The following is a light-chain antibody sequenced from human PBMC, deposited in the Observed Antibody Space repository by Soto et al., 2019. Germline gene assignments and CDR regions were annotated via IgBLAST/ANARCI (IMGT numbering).Light chain of an antibody. CDR3: QQYHYWPYT. Sequence: EIVMTQSPATLSVSPGERATLSCRASQSLRSNLAWYQQKPGQAPRLLIYSASTRATGIPARFSGSGSGTEFTLTISSLQSEDVAGYYCQQYHYWPYTFGQGTKLEIK. CDR2: SAS. CDR1: QSLRSN. V-gene: IGKV3-15*01. J-gene: IGKJ2*01.